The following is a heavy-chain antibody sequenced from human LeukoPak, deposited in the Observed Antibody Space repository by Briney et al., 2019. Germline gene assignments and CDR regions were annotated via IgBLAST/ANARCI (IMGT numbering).Heavy chain of an antibody. V-gene: IGHV1-69*13. D-gene: IGHD5-24*01. Sequence: VASVKVSCKASGYTFTSYGISWVRQAPGQGLEWMGGIIPIFGTANYAQKFQGRVTITADESTSTAYMELSSLRSEDTAVYYCAREMRWLQSLHSAFDYWGQGTLVTVSS. J-gene: IGHJ4*02. CDR3: AREMRWLQSLHSAFDY. CDR2: IIPIFGTA. CDR1: GYTFTSYG.